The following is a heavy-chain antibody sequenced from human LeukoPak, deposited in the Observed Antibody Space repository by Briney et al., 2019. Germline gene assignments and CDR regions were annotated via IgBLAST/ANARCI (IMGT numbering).Heavy chain of an antibody. V-gene: IGHV3-7*01. CDR1: GFTFSPYW. J-gene: IGHJ4*02. D-gene: IGHD6-25*01. Sequence: GGSLRLSCAASGFTFSPYWMAWVRQAAGKGLEWVATISGDGSATDYVDSMKGRFTISRDNAKNSLYLQMNSLRAEDTAVYYCARDAAATPFDYWGQGTLVTVSS. CDR2: ISGDGSAT. CDR3: ARDAAATPFDY.